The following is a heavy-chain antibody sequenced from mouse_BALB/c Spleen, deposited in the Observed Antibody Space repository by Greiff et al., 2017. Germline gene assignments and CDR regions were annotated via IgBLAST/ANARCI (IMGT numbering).Heavy chain of an antibody. Sequence: QVQLKESGPGILQPSQTLSLTCSFSGFSLSTSGMGVSWIRQPSGKGLEWLAHIYWDDDKRYNPSLKSRLTISKDTSSNQVFLKITSVDTADTATYYCARIIYDGYFFDYWGQGTTLTVSS. CDR3: ARIIYDGYFFDY. V-gene: IGHV8-12*01. D-gene: IGHD2-3*01. CDR1: GFSLSTSGMG. J-gene: IGHJ2*01. CDR2: IYWDDDK.